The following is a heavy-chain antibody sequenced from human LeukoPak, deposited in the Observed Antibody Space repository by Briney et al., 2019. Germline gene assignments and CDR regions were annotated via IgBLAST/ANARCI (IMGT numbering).Heavy chain of an antibody. CDR2: INHSGST. CDR1: GGSFSGYY. Sequence: SETLSLTCAVYGGSFSGYYWSWIRQPPGKGLEWIGEINHSGSTNYNPSLKSRVTISVDTSKNQFSLKLSSVTAADTAVYYCARANYRGWFDPWGQGTLVTVSS. CDR3: ARANYRGWFDP. J-gene: IGHJ5*02. V-gene: IGHV4-34*01. D-gene: IGHD1-7*01.